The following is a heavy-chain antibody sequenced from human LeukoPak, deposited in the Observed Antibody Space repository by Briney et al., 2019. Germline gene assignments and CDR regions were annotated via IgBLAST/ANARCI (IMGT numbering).Heavy chain of an antibody. CDR3: AKDPRQDTSSGYYLDY. J-gene: IGHJ4*02. Sequence: GGSLRLSCAASGFTFSSYGMHWVRQAPGKGLEWVAFIRYDGSNKYYADSVKGRFTISRDNSKNTLYLQMSSLRAEDTAVYYCAKDPRQDTSSGYYLDYWGQGTLVTVSS. CDR1: GFTFSSYG. CDR2: IRYDGSNK. D-gene: IGHD3-22*01. V-gene: IGHV3-30*02.